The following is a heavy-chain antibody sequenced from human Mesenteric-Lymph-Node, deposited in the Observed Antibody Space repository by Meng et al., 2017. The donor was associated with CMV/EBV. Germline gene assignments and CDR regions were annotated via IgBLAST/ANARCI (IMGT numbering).Heavy chain of an antibody. CDR1: GGTFSSYA. V-gene: IGHV1-69*10. Sequence: SVKVSCKASGGTFSSYAISWVRQAPGQGLEWMGGIIPILDIANYAQKFQGRVTITADKSTSTAYMELSSLRSEDTAVYYCAGAYSSSSNKDYFDYWGQGTLVTVSS. D-gene: IGHD6-6*01. CDR2: IIPILDIA. CDR3: AGAYSSSSNKDYFDY. J-gene: IGHJ4*02.